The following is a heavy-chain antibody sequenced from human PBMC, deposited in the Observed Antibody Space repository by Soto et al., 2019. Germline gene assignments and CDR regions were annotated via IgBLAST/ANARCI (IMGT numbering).Heavy chain of an antibody. D-gene: IGHD6-13*01. V-gene: IGHV1-58*01. CDR3: AVPSISWISNNYGLDI. Sequence: ASVKVSCKASGFTFTSSAVQWVRQARGQRLEWIGWIVVGSGNTNYAQKFQERVTITRDMSTSTAYMELSSLRSEDTAGYYCAVPSISWISNNYGLDIWRRGITVTISS. CDR1: GFTFTSSA. J-gene: IGHJ6*04. CDR2: IVVGSGNT.